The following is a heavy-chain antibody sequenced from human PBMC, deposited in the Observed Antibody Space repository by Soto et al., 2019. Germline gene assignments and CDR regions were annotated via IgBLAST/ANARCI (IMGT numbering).Heavy chain of an antibody. D-gene: IGHD6-19*01. J-gene: IGHJ4*02. CDR3: ARGWGSGVFDY. CDR2: INHSGST. V-gene: IGHV4-34*01. CDR1: GVSFSGYY. Sequence: QLQLKQWGAGLLKHSETLSITCAVYGVSFSGYYWNWIRQPPGKGLEWIGEINHSGSTNYNPSLKSRVTISVDTSKNQFSLKLSSVTAADTAVYYCARGWGSGVFDYCGQGTLVTVSS.